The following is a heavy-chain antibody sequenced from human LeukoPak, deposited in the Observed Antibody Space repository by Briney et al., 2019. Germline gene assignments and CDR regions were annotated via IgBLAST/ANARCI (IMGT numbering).Heavy chain of an antibody. V-gene: IGHV3-74*01. CDR1: GFTFSTYW. CDR3: ARAPSEIGGYYPEYFRH. Sequence: GGSLILSCAASGFTFSTYWMHWVRQAPGKGLVWVSRIKSDGGTNYADSVKGRFTISRDNAKKTVSLQMNSLRPEDTGVYYCARAPSEIGGYYPEYFRHWGQGTLVTVSS. D-gene: IGHD3-22*01. J-gene: IGHJ1*01. CDR2: IKSDGGT.